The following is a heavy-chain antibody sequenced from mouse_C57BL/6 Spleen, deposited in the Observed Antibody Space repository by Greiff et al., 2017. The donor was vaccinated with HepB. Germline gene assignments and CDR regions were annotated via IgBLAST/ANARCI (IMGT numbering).Heavy chain of an antibody. V-gene: IGHV1-82*01. J-gene: IGHJ3*01. CDR1: GYAFSSSW. CDR3: AREGKFAY. CDR2: IYPGDGDT. Sequence: VQLQQSGPELVKPGASVKISCKASGYAFSSSWMNWVKQRPGKGLEWIGRIYPGDGDTNYNGKFKGKATLTADKSSSTAYMQLSSLTSADSAVYFCAREGKFAYWGQGTLVTVSA.